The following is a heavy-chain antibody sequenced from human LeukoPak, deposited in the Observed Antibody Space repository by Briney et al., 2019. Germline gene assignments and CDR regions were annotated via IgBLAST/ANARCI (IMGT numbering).Heavy chain of an antibody. V-gene: IGHV4-34*01. CDR2: INDSGST. CDR3: ARGPSGNYYGRWFDP. CDR1: GGPFSDYY. J-gene: IGHJ5*02. D-gene: IGHD1-26*01. Sequence: PSETLSLTCAVYGGPFSDYYWSWMRQPPGKGLEGIGEINDSGSTNYNPSLKSRGTISVDTYKSQFALNLKSVTAADTAVYYCARGPSGNYYGRWFDPWGQGTLVIVSS.